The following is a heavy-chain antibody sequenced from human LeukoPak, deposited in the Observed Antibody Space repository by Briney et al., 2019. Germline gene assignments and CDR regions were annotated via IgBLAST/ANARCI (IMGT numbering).Heavy chain of an antibody. J-gene: IGHJ5*02. V-gene: IGHV3-23*01. CDR3: AKVGTGDYSNYVLGWFDP. CDR1: GFTFSSYA. Sequence: PGGSLRLSCAASGFTFSSYAMSWVRQAPGKGLEWVSAISGSGGSTYYADSVKGRFTISRDNSKNTLYLQMNSLRAEDTAVYYCAKVGTGDYSNYVLGWFDPWGQGTLVTVSS. CDR2: ISGSGGST. D-gene: IGHD4-4*01.